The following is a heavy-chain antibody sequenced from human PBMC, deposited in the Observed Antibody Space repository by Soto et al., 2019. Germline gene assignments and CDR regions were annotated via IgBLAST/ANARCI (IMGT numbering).Heavy chain of an antibody. Sequence: PSETLSLTCTVSGDSISGYYWSWIRQPPGKGLEWIGYIYYSGSTNYNPSLKSRVSISIHTSKNQFSLKLSSVTAADTAVYYCARGGATPDFDYWGQGTLVTVSS. V-gene: IGHV4-59*01. CDR3: ARGGATPDFDY. J-gene: IGHJ4*02. CDR2: IYYSGST. D-gene: IGHD1-26*01. CDR1: GDSISGYY.